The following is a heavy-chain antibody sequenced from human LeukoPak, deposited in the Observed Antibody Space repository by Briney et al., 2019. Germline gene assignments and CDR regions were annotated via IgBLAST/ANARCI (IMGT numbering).Heavy chain of an antibody. CDR3: AKSRRLYGDFIDY. Sequence: GGSLRLSCAASGFTFSSYGMHWVRQAPGKGLEWVAVIWYDGSNKYYADSVKGRFTISRDNSKNTLYLQMNSLRAEDRAVYYCAKSRRLYGDFIDYWGQGTLVTVSS. V-gene: IGHV3-33*06. D-gene: IGHD4-17*01. CDR1: GFTFSSYG. CDR2: IWYDGSNK. J-gene: IGHJ4*02.